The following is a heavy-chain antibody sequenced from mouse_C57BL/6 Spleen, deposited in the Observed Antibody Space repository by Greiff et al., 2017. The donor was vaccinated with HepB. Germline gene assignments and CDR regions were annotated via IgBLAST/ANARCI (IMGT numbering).Heavy chain of an antibody. CDR1: GYAFSSYW. CDR3: ARWSSYDAVGDY. J-gene: IGHJ2*01. V-gene: IGHV1-80*01. D-gene: IGHD2-10*01. Sequence: QVQLQQSGAELVKPGASVKISCKASGYAFSSYWMNWVKQRPGKGLEWIGQIYPGDGDTNYNGKFKGKATLTADKSSSTAYMQLSSLTSEDSAVYFCARWSSYDAVGDYWGQGTTLTVSS. CDR2: IYPGDGDT.